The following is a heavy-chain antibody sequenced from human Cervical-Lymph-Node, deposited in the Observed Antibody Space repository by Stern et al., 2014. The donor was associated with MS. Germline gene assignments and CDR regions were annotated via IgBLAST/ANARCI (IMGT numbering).Heavy chain of an antibody. CDR3: ARYSSSWYVPAGEVDY. Sequence: DQLVESGGGLVKPGGSLRLSCAASGFTFSDYYMSWIRQAPGKGLEWVSYLSSSGSTIYYADSVKGRFTISRDNAKNSLYLQMNSLRAEDTAVYYCARYSSSWYVPAGEVDYWGQGTLVTVSS. V-gene: IGHV3-11*01. J-gene: IGHJ4*02. CDR2: LSSSGSTI. D-gene: IGHD6-13*01. CDR1: GFTFSDYY.